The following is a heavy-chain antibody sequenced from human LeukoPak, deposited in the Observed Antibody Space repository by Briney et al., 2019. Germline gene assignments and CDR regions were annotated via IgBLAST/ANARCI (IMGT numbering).Heavy chain of an antibody. CDR3: AREMNYGDYFDY. CDR1: GFTFSTYV. Sequence: GRSLRLSCAASGFTFSTYVMHWVRQAPGKGLEWVAVIWYDGSKKDYADSVKGRFTITRDNSKNTLYLQMNSLRAEDTAVYYCAREMNYGDYFDYWGQGTLVTVSS. D-gene: IGHD4-17*01. J-gene: IGHJ4*02. CDR2: IWYDGSKK. V-gene: IGHV3-33*01.